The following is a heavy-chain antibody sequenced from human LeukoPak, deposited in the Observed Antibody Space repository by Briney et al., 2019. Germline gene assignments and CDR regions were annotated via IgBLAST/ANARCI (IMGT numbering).Heavy chain of an antibody. D-gene: IGHD4-17*01. CDR3: ARDSGYGDYEQVDY. CDR2: IWYDGSNK. V-gene: IGHV3-33*01. CDR1: GFTFSSYG. Sequence: PGGSLRLPCAASGFTFSSYGMHWVRQAPGKGLEWVAVIWYDGSNKYYADSVKGRFTISRDNSKNTLYLQMNSLRAEDTAVYYCARDSGYGDYEQVDYWGQGTLVTVSS. J-gene: IGHJ4*02.